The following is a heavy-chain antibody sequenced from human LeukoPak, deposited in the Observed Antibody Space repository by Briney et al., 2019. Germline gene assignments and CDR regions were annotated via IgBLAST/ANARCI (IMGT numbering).Heavy chain of an antibody. V-gene: IGHV4-34*01. CDR2: IKHSGST. CDR1: GGSFSGYY. D-gene: IGHD3-10*01. J-gene: IGHJ4*02. CDR3: ARARYGSGSSDFDY. Sequence: PSETLSLTCAVYGGSFSGYYWSWIRQPPGKGLEWMGEIKHSGSTNYNPSLKSRVTISVDTSKNQFSLKLSSVTAADTAVYYCARARYGSGSSDFDYWGQGTLVTVSS.